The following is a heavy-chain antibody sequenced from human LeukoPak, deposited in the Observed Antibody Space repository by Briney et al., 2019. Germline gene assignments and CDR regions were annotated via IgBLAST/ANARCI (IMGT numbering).Heavy chain of an antibody. V-gene: IGHV3-21*01. CDR3: ARHRSGGSQDDAFDI. D-gene: IGHD2-15*01. J-gene: IGHJ3*02. CDR1: GFTFSRHS. Sequence: GGSLRLSCAASGFTFSRHSINWVRQAPGKGLEWVSSISSSSSYIYYADSVKGRFTISRQNAKNSLFLQMNSLRAEDTAVYYCARHRSGGSQDDAFDIWGQGTMVTVSS. CDR2: ISSSSSYI.